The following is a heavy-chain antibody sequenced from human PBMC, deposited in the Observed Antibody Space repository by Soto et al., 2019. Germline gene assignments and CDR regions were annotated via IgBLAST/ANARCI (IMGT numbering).Heavy chain of an antibody. V-gene: IGHV1-3*01. CDR3: ARRTLFGVVIINGPLDY. CDR1: GYTFTSCS. CDR2: TNAGHGNR. J-gene: IGHJ4*02. Sequence: ASVDASCKPPGYTFTSCSIHWVRQAPAQRLECMAWTNAGHGNRKYSQMVQGTVTITRDTSSSTAYMEPGSLRPEDTAVYFRARRTLFGVVIINGPLDYWGRGTLVTVSS. D-gene: IGHD3-3*01.